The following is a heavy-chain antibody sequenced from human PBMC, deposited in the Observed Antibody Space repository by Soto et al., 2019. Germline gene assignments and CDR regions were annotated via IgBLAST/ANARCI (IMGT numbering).Heavy chain of an antibody. D-gene: IGHD1-26*01. J-gene: IGHJ4*02. CDR2: ISYDGSNK. V-gene: IGHV3-30*18. Sequence: GGSLRLSCAASGFTFSSYGMHWVRQAPGKGLEWVAVISYDGSNKYYADSVKGRFTISRDNSKYTLYLQMNSLRAEDTAVYYCAKDKGGRWELLLLDYWGQGTLVTVSS. CDR3: AKDKGGRWELLLLDY. CDR1: GFTFSSYG.